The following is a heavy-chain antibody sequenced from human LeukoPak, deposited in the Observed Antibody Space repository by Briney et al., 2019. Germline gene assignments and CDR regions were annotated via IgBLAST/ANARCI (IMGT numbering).Heavy chain of an antibody. J-gene: IGHJ4*02. Sequence: PGGSLRLSCAASGFTFSDYSMHWVRQAPGKGLNWVAFIRYDGNNKYYADSVKGRFTISRDNSMNMLYLEMNSLSTEDTAVYYCAKVRYCSGVNCYPDDNWGQGTLVTVSS. CDR1: GFTFSDYS. CDR2: IRYDGNNK. V-gene: IGHV3-30*02. CDR3: AKVRYCSGVNCYPDDN. D-gene: IGHD2-15*01.